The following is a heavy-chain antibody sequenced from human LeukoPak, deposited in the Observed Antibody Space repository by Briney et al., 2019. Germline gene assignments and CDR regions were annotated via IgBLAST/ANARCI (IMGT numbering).Heavy chain of an antibody. J-gene: IGHJ4*02. V-gene: IGHV1-69*06. D-gene: IGHD4-17*01. CDR2: IIPIFGTA. CDR1: GGTFSSYA. CDR3: ARPESTVYGCFDY. Sequence: ASVKVSCKASGGTFSSYAISWVRQAPGQGLEWMGGIIPIFGTANYVQKFQGRVTITADKSTSTAYMELSSLRSEDTAVYYCARPESTVYGCFDYWGQGTLVTVSS.